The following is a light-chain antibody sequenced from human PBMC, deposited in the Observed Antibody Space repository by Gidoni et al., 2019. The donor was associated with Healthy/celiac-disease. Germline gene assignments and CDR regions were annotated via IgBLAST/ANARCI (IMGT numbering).Light chain of an antibody. CDR3: QQSYSTPLFT. V-gene: IGKV1-39*01. CDR1: QSISSY. CDR2: AAS. Sequence: RVTITCRASQSISSYLNWYQQKPGKAPKLLIYAASSLQSGVPLRFSGSGSGTDFTLTISSLQPEDFATYYCQQSYSTPLFTFGPGTKVDIK. J-gene: IGKJ3*01.